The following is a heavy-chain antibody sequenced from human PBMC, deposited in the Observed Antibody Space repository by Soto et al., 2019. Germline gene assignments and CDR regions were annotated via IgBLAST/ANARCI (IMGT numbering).Heavy chain of an antibody. CDR1: GGFFSGYY. J-gene: IGHJ5*02. CDR3: ARGLIPVSDFGHWFDP. Sequence: SGTLSLTCAVYGGFFSGYYWTWIRQRPGKGLEFIGEINHTGGTNYTPWLQSRVTISVDTPTNQFSLKLTSVTAADTAVYYCARGLIPVSDFGHWFDPWGQGALVTVYS. D-gene: IGHD4-17*01. CDR2: INHTGGT. V-gene: IGHV4-34*01.